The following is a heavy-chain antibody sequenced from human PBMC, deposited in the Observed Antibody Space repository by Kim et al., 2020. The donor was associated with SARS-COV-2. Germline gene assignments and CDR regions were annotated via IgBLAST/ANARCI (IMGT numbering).Heavy chain of an antibody. V-gene: IGHV4-4*02. Sequence: SETLSLTCAVSGDSISSSNWWSWVRQPPGKGLEWIGEIYHSGSTNYNPSLKSRVTISVDMSKNQFSLKLTSVTAADTAIYYCARIPFHYYALDVWGQGTTVTVSS. J-gene: IGHJ6*02. CDR3: ARIPFHYYALDV. CDR1: GDSISSSNW. CDR2: IYHSGST.